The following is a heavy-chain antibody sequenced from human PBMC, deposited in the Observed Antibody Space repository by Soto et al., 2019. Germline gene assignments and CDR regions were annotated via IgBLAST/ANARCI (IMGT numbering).Heavy chain of an antibody. CDR3: AHTMITFGGVIVGLDY. CDR2: IYWDDDK. D-gene: IGHD3-16*02. Sequence: QITLKESGPTLVKPTQPLTLTCTFSGFSLSTSGVGVGWIRQPPGKALEWLALIYWDDDKRYSPSLKSRLTITKDTSKNQVVLTMTNMDPVDTATYYCAHTMITFGGVIVGLDYWGQGTLVTVSS. J-gene: IGHJ4*02. V-gene: IGHV2-5*02. CDR1: GFSLSTSGVG.